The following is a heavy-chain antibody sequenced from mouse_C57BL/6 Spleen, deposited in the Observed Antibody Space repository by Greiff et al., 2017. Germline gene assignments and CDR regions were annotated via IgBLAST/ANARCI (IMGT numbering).Heavy chain of an antibody. D-gene: IGHD2-2*01. CDR3: ARRGYDENYFDY. V-gene: IGHV1-64*01. CDR1: GYTFTSYW. J-gene: IGHJ2*01. CDR2: IHPNSGST. Sequence: QVQLQQPGAELVKPGASVKLSCKASGYTFTSYWMHWVKQRPGRGLEWIGMIHPNSGSTNYNEKFKSKATLTVDKSSSTAYMQLSSLTSEDSAVYYGARRGYDENYFDYWGQGTTLTVSS.